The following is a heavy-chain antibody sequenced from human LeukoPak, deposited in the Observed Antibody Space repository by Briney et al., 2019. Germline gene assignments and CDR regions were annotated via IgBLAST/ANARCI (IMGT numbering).Heavy chain of an antibody. Sequence: PSETLSLTCTVSGGSISSYYWSWIRQPSGKGLEWIGYIQYSGSTNYNPSLKSRVTISVDTSKNQFSLKLSSVTAADTAVYYCARGYYYYYMDVWGKGTTVTVSS. CDR1: GGSISSYY. CDR2: IQYSGST. D-gene: IGHD2-15*01. CDR3: ARGYYYYYMDV. V-gene: IGHV4-59*01. J-gene: IGHJ6*03.